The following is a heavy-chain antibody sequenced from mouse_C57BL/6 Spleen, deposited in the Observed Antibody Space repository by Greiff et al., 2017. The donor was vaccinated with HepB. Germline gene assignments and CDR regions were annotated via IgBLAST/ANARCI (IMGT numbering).Heavy chain of an antibody. CDR3: ARDSNSAMDY. Sequence: QVHVKQPGAELVKPGASVKLSCKASGYTFTSYWMHWVKQRPGQGLEWIGMIHPNSGSTNYNEKFKSKATLTVDKSSSTAYMQLSSLTSEDSAVYYCARDSNSAMDYWGQGTSVTVSS. J-gene: IGHJ4*01. V-gene: IGHV1-64*01. CDR2: IHPNSGST. D-gene: IGHD2-5*01. CDR1: GYTFTSYW.